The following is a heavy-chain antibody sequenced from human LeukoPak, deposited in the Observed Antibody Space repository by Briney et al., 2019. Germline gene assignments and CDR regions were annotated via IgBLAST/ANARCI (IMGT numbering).Heavy chain of an antibody. CDR1: GFTFSTYW. Sequence: GGSLRLSCAASGFTFSTYWMHWVRQAPGKGLVWVSRITSDGSGTTYADSVKGRFTISRDNAKNTLYLQMSSLRAEDTAVYYCAKDRVAGYPDFDNWGQGTLVTVSS. V-gene: IGHV3-74*01. CDR3: AKDRVAGYPDFDN. D-gene: IGHD6-19*01. J-gene: IGHJ4*02. CDR2: ITSDGSGT.